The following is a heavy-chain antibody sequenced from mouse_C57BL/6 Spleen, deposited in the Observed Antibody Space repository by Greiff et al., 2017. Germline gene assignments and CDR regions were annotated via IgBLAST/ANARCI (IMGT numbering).Heavy chain of an antibody. V-gene: IGHV1-4*01. CDR1: GYTFTSYT. CDR2: IIPSSGYN. J-gene: IGHJ1*03. Sequence: QVQLQQSGAELARPGASVKMSCKASGYTFTSYTMHWVKQRPGQGLEWIGYIIPSSGYNKYNQKFKDKATLTADKSSSTAYMQLSSLTAEDSAVYYCARVGTGWYFDVWGTGTTVTVSS. CDR3: ARVGTGWYFDV. D-gene: IGHD4-1*01.